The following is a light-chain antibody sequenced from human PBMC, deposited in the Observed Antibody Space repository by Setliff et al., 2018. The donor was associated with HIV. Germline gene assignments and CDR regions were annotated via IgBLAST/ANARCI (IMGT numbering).Light chain of an antibody. J-gene: IGLJ1*01. CDR3: QVWDSSSDQYV. CDR1: NIGSKS. V-gene: IGLV3-21*04. CDR2: YDS. Sequence: SYELTQPPSVSVAPGKTARITCGGNNIGSKSVHWHQQKPGQAPVLVIYYDSDRPSGIPERFSGSNSGNTATLTISRVEAGDEADYYCQVWDSSSDQYVFGTGTKVTV.